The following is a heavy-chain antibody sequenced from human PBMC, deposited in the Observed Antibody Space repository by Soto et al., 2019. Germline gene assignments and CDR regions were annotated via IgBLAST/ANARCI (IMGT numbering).Heavy chain of an antibody. D-gene: IGHD3-10*01. V-gene: IGHV5-10-1*01. Sequence: GESLKISCKASGYAFTSYWITWVRQMPGKGLEWMGRIDPSDSYTNYSPSFQGRVTISADKSISTAYLQWSSLKASDTAMYYCARRGYGSGSYYSHNWFDPWGKGTPVTVSS. J-gene: IGHJ5*02. CDR2: IDPSDSYT. CDR3: ARRGYGSGSYYSHNWFDP. CDR1: GYAFTSYW.